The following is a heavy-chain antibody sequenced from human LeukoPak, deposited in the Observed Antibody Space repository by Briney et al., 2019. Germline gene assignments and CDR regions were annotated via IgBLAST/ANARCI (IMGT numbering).Heavy chain of an antibody. CDR1: GGSFSGYY. V-gene: IGHV4-34*01. D-gene: IGHD1-26*01. J-gene: IGHJ3*02. CDR2: INHSGST. CDR3: ARDGIVGATSAFDI. Sequence: SETLSLTCAVYGGSFSGYYWSWIRQPPGKGLEWIGEINHSGSTNYNPSLKSRVTISVDTSKNQFSLKLSSVTPADTAVYYCARDGIVGATSAFDIWGQGTMVTVSS.